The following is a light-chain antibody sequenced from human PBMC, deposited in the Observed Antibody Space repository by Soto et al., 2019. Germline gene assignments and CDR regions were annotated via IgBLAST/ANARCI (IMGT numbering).Light chain of an antibody. V-gene: IGKV3-20*01. J-gene: IGKJ1*01. CDR3: QQYGNSPPWT. Sequence: DIVLTQSPGTLSLSPGERATLSCRASQSVSSAYLAWYQQKPGQAPRLLIYGASTRATGIPDRFSGSGSGTDLSLNISRMEPEDLAVYYGQQYGNSPPWTFGQGAKVEIK. CDR2: GAS. CDR1: QSVSSAY.